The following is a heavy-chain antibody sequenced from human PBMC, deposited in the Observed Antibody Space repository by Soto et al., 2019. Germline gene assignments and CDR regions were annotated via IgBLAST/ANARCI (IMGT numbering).Heavy chain of an antibody. J-gene: IGHJ4*02. CDR3: ANSAFLPAMVRGVSPLL. Sequence: GGSLRLSCAASGFTFSSYAMSWVRQAPGKGLEWVSAISGSGGSTYYADSVKGRFTISRDNSKNTLYLQMNSLRAEDTAVYYCANSAFLPAMVRGVSPLLWGQGTLVTVSS. CDR2: ISGSGGST. V-gene: IGHV3-23*01. D-gene: IGHD3-10*01. CDR1: GFTFSSYA.